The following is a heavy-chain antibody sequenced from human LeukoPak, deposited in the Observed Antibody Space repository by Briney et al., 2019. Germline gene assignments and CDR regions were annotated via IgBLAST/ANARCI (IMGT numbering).Heavy chain of an antibody. J-gene: IGHJ4*02. Sequence: ASVKVSCKASGYTFTGYYIHWVRQAPGQGLEWMTWMHPNSGDTNYAQKFQGRVTMTWDTSISTAYMELSRLRSDDTAVYYCARETTLLWFGELLNPAYFDYWGQGTLVTVSS. D-gene: IGHD3-10*01. V-gene: IGHV1-2*02. CDR3: ARETTLLWFGELLNPAYFDY. CDR2: MHPNSGDT. CDR1: GYTFTGYY.